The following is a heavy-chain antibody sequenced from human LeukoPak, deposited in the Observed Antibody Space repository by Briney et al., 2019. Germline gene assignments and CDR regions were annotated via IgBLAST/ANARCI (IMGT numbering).Heavy chain of an antibody. D-gene: IGHD5-12*01. CDR2: INHSGST. Sequence: SETLSLTCAVYGGSFSGYYWSWIRQPPGKGLEWIGEINHSGSTNYNPSLKSRVTISVDTSKNQFSLKLSSVTAADTAVYYCARGDHGYDPNVRYDYWGQGTLVTVSS. J-gene: IGHJ4*02. CDR3: ARGDHGYDPNVRYDY. CDR1: GGSFSGYY. V-gene: IGHV4-34*01.